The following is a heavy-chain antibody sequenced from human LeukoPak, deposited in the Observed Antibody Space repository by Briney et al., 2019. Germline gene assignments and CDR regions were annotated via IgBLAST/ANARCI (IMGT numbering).Heavy chain of an antibody. CDR2: ISSNGGST. D-gene: IGHD6-13*01. Sequence: GGSLRLSCAASGFTFSSYAMHWVRQAPGKGLEYVSAISSNGGSTYYANSVKGRFTISRDNSKNTLYLQMGSLRAEDMAVYYCARDKERAAADWGQGTLVTVSS. CDR1: GFTFSSYA. CDR3: ARDKERAAAD. V-gene: IGHV3-64*01. J-gene: IGHJ4*02.